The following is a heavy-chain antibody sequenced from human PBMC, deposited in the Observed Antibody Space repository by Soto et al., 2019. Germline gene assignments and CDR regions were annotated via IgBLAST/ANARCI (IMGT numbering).Heavy chain of an antibody. V-gene: IGHV4-4*02. CDR2: IYHSGST. Sequence: SETLSLTCAVSGGSISSSNWWSWVRQPPGKGLEWIGEIYHSGSTNYNPSLKSRVTISVDKSKNQFSLKLSSVTAADTAVYYCAREPNAIAAARSLWFDPWGQGTLVTVSS. D-gene: IGHD6-13*01. CDR3: AREPNAIAAARSLWFDP. CDR1: GGSISSSNW. J-gene: IGHJ5*02.